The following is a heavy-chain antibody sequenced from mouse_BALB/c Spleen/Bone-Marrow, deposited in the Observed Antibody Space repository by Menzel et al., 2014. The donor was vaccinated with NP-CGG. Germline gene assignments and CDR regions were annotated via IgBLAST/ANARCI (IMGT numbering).Heavy chain of an antibody. V-gene: IGHV14-3*02. J-gene: IGHJ4*01. CDR2: IDPANGNT. CDR3: ARWLRRYYAMDY. D-gene: IGHD2-2*01. CDR1: GFNIKDTY. Sequence: EVQLQQSGAELAKPGASVKLSCTASGFNIKDTYMHWVKQRPEQGLEWIGRIDPANGNTKYDPKFQGKATITADTSSNTAYLQLSSLTSEDTAVYYCARWLRRYYAMDYWGQGTPVTVSS.